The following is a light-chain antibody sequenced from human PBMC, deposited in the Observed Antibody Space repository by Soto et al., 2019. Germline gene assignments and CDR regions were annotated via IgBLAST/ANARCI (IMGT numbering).Light chain of an antibody. CDR3: QSYDSSLSAHYV. CDR1: SSNIGATYD. V-gene: IGLV1-40*01. Sequence: QSVRTQPPSVSGAPGQRVTISCTGRSSNIGATYDVQWYQQLPGTAPKLLIYGNSNRPSGVPDRFSGSKSGTSASLAITGLQADDEADYYCQSYDSSLSAHYVFGTGTKVTVL. CDR2: GNS. J-gene: IGLJ1*01.